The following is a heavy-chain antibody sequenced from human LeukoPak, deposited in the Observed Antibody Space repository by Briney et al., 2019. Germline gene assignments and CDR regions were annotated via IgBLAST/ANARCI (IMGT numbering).Heavy chain of an antibody. Sequence: PSETLSLTCTVSGGSISSSSYYWGWTRQPPGKGLEWIGSIYYSGSTYYNPSLKSRVTISVDTSKNQFSLKLSSVTAADTAVYYCARQGSGSSPPYFDYWGQGTLVTVSS. J-gene: IGHJ4*02. CDR1: GGSISSSSYY. V-gene: IGHV4-39*01. CDR3: ARQGSGSSPPYFDY. CDR2: IYYSGST. D-gene: IGHD6-13*01.